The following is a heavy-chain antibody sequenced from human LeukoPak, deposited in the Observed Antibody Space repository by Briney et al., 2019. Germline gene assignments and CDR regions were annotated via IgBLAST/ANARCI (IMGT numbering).Heavy chain of an antibody. CDR3: ASQTKGGWLQPFDY. Sequence: PSETLSLTCTVSGDSISSYYWRWLRQPPGKGLEWVAYISYSGSTNYNPSLKSRVTISVDMSKKQFSLKLNSVTAADTAVYYCASQTKGGWLQPFDYWGQGTLVTVSS. V-gene: IGHV4-59*08. J-gene: IGHJ4*02. D-gene: IGHD5-24*01. CDR1: GDSISSYY. CDR2: ISYSGST.